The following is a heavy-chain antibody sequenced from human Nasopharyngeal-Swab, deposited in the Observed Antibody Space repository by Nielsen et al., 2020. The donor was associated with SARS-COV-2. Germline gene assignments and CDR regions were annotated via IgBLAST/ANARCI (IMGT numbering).Heavy chain of an antibody. CDR3: ARDKGRYYYGMDV. D-gene: IGHD2-15*01. CDR2: IKQDGSEK. CDR1: GFTFSSYW. J-gene: IGHJ6*02. V-gene: IGHV3-7*01. Sequence: GESLKISCAASGFTFSSYWMSWVRQAPGKGLEWVANIKQDGSEKYYVDSVKGRFTISRDNAKNSLYLQMNSLRAEDTAVYYCARDKGRYYYGMDVWGQGTTVTVSS.